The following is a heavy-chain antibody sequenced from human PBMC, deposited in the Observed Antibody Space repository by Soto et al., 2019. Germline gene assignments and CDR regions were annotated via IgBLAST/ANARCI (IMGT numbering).Heavy chain of an antibody. J-gene: IGHJ4*01. V-gene: IGHV5-51*01. D-gene: IGHD3-22*01. CDR2: IHPGDSDT. CDR1: GYNFTNYW. CDR3: ARHPYFYDSSGFCLDY. Sequence: GESLKISCKVSGYNFTNYWIGWVRQMPGKGLEWMGIIHPGDSDTRYSPSFQGQVTISADKSISTAYLQWGSLKASDTAMYYCARHPYFYDSSGFCLDYWGQGTLVTVSS.